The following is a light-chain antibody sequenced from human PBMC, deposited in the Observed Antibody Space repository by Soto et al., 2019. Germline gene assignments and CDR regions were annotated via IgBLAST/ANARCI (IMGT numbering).Light chain of an antibody. Sequence: DVQMTQSPSSLSAAIGDTVTITCRASQVIRTYLNWYQHIPGKAPKLLIYVASTLQAGVPSRFSGSGSGTEFTLTISSLQPEDFATYYCQQSDRSPWTFGRGTKVEI. V-gene: IGKV1-39*01. CDR3: QQSDRSPWT. CDR1: QVIRTY. J-gene: IGKJ1*01. CDR2: VAS.